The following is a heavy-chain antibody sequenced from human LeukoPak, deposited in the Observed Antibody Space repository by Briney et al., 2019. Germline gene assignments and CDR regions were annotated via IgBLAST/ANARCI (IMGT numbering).Heavy chain of an antibody. CDR3: ARGSFWESPVNWFAP. CDR2: INPNSGGT. V-gene: IGHV1-2*02. CDR1: GYTFTGYY. D-gene: IGHD1-26*01. J-gene: IGHJ5*02. Sequence: ASVKVSCKASGYTFTGYYMHWVRQAPGQGLEWMGWINPNSGGTNYAQKFQGRVTMTRDRAISTAYMELSRLTSDDTAIYYCARGSFWESPVNWFAPWGQGTLVTVSS.